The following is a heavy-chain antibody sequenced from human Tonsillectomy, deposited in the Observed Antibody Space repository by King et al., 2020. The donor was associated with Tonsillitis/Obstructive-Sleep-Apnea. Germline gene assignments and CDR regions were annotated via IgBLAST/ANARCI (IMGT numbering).Heavy chain of an antibody. J-gene: IGHJ6*03. D-gene: IGHD3-10*01. V-gene: IGHV1-46*01. CDR1: GYTFTSYY. CDR3: AREGFGGNMDV. Sequence: VQLVESGAEVKKPGASVKVSCKASGYTFTSYYTHWVRQAPGQGLEWMGIINPSGGSTYYAQRFQGRVTMTRDTSTSTVYMELSSLRSEDTAVYYCAREGFGGNMDVWGKGTTVTVSS. CDR2: INPSGGST.